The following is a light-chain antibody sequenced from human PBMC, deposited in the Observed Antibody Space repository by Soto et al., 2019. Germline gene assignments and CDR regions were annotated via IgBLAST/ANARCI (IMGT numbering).Light chain of an antibody. V-gene: IGLV2-14*01. Sequence: QSALTQPASVSGSPGQSITISCTGTSSDVGGYKYVSWYQQHPGKAPKVMIYDVSNRPSGVSNRFSGSKSGNTASLTISGLQAEDEADYYCISYTSSSTLYVFGTGTKLTVL. J-gene: IGLJ1*01. CDR2: DVS. CDR1: SSDVGGYKY. CDR3: ISYTSSSTLYV.